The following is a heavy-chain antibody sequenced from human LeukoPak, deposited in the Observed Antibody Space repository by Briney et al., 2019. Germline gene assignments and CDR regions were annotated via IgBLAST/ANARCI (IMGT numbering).Heavy chain of an antibody. CDR3: ARLPPYDSEENWFDP. D-gene: IGHD3-22*01. CDR1: GGSISSYY. Sequence: SETLSLTCTVSGGSISSYYWSWIRQPPGKGLEWIGYIYYSGSTNYNPSLKSRVTISVDTSKNQFSLKLSSVTAADTAVYYCARLPPYDSEENWFDPWGQGTLVTVSS. V-gene: IGHV4-59*08. J-gene: IGHJ5*02. CDR2: IYYSGST.